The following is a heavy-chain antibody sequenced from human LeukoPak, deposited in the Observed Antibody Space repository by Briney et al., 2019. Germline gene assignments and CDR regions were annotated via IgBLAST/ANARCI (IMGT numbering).Heavy chain of an antibody. CDR3: ARDLEYCSSTSCTRIVN. V-gene: IGHV4-30-2*01. Sequence: SQTLSLTCTVSGGSISSADYYWTWIRQPPGKGLEWIGYISHSGGTYYNSSLLSRVTISSDTSKNQFSLKLSSVTAADTAVYYCARDLEYCSSTSCTRIVNWGQGTLVTVSS. J-gene: IGHJ4*02. CDR1: GGSISSADYY. D-gene: IGHD2-2*01. CDR2: ISHSGGT.